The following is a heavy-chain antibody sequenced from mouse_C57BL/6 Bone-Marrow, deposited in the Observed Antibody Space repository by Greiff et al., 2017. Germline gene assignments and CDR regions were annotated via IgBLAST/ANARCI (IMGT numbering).Heavy chain of an antibody. V-gene: IGHV1-55*01. CDR3: SRYEDYSNYVGAMDY. Sequence: QVQLQQPGAELVKPGASVKMSCKASGYTFTSYWITWVKQRPGQGLEWIGDIYPGSGSTNYNEKFKSKATLTVDTSSSTAYMQLSSLTSEDSAVYYCSRYEDYSNYVGAMDYWGQGTSVTVSS. CDR2: IYPGSGST. CDR1: GYTFTSYW. D-gene: IGHD2-5*01. J-gene: IGHJ4*01.